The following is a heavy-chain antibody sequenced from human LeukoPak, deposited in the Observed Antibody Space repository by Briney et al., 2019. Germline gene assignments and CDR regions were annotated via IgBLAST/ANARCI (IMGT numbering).Heavy chain of an antibody. V-gene: IGHV3-48*03. Sequence: GGSLRLSCAASGFTFSDFEMNWVRQAPGKGLEWVSYIGRSGNTIYSADSVKGRFTISRDNAKNSLYLEMHSLRAEDTAVYYCARERSSWRSCFDYWGQGTLVAVSS. D-gene: IGHD6-6*01. CDR1: GFTFSDFE. CDR3: ARERSSWRSCFDY. CDR2: IGRSGNTI. J-gene: IGHJ4*02.